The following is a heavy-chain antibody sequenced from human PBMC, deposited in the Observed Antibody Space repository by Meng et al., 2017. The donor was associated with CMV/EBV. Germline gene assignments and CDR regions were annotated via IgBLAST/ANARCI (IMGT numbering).Heavy chain of an antibody. D-gene: IGHD6-13*01. V-gene: IGHV2-5*02. CDR1: GLSLSTSGVG. J-gene: IGHJ4*02. CDR2: IYWDDDK. Sequence: QITSKESGTTQVKTTKTLTLTCTFAGLSLSTSGVGVGWIRQAPGKALEWLALIYWDDDKRYSPYLKSRLNITKDNSKNQVVLTMTNMDPVDTATYYCARIAAAGRFDYWGQGTLVTVSS. CDR3: ARIAAAGRFDY.